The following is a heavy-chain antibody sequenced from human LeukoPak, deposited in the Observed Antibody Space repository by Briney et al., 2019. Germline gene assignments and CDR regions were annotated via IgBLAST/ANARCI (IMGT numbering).Heavy chain of an antibody. J-gene: IGHJ4*02. CDR2: IYYSGST. Sequence: PSETLSLTCTVSGGSISSYYWSWIRQPPGKGLEWIGYIYYSGSTNYNPSLKSRVTISVDTSKNQFSLKLSSVTAADTAVYYCARSPEYSRGWPFDYWGQGTLVTVSS. CDR3: ARSPEYSRGWPFDY. CDR1: GGSISSYY. V-gene: IGHV4-59*01. D-gene: IGHD6-19*01.